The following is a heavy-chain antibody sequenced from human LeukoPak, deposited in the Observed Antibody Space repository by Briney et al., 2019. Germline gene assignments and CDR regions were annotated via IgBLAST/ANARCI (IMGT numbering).Heavy chain of an antibody. CDR1: GGSVSSGSYY. V-gene: IGHV4-61*01. Sequence: SETLSLTCTVSGGSVSSGSYYWSWIRQPPGKGLEWIGYIYYSGSTNYNPSLKSRVTKSVDTSKNQFSLKLSSVTAADTAVYYCARVPCSGGSCYFDYWGQGTLVTVSS. CDR3: ARVPCSGGSCYFDY. CDR2: IYYSGST. D-gene: IGHD2-15*01. J-gene: IGHJ4*02.